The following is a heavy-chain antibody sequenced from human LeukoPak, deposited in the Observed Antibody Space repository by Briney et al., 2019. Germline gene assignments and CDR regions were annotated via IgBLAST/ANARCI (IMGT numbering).Heavy chain of an antibody. CDR3: ARERRTVTTDY. Sequence: GGSLTLSCPASGFTFSSYSMNWVRQAPAKGLEWVSYISSSSSTIYYADSVKGRFTISRDNAKNSLYLQMNSLRAEDTAVYYCARERRTVTTDYWGKGTLVTVSS. CDR2: ISSSSSTI. V-gene: IGHV3-48*01. CDR1: GFTFSSYS. J-gene: IGHJ4*02. D-gene: IGHD4-17*01.